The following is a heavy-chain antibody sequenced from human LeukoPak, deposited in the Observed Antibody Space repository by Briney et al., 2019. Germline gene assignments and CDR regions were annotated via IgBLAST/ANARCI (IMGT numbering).Heavy chain of an antibody. CDR3: ARDRDYYDSSGYYGHYFDY. CDR2: TYYSGST. V-gene: IGHV4-59*01. Sequence: PSETLSLTCTVSGGSISSYYWSWLRQPPGKGLEWIGYTYYSGSTNYNPSLKSRVTISVDTSKNQFSLKLSSVTAADTAVYYCARDRDYYDSSGYYGHYFDYWGQGTLVTVSS. D-gene: IGHD3-22*01. CDR1: GGSISSYY. J-gene: IGHJ4*02.